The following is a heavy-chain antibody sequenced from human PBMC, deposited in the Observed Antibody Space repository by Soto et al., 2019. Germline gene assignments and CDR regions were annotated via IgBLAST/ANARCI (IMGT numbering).Heavy chain of an antibody. D-gene: IGHD6-19*01. CDR1: GDSVSSNSAA. V-gene: IGHV6-1*01. CDR3: ARGSFASGWY. CDR2: TFYRSKWYY. Sequence: SQTLSLTCAISGDSVSSNSAAWHWIRQSPSRGLEWLGRTFYRSKWYYDYGVSVKSRITITSDTSKNQFSLQLNSVTPEDSAVYYCARGSFASGWYWGQGTLVTV. J-gene: IGHJ4*02.